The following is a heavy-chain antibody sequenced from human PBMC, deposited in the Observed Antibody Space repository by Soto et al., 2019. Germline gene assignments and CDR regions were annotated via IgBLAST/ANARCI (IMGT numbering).Heavy chain of an antibody. CDR2: MNPNSGNT. Sequence: VASVKVSCKASGYTFTSYDINWVRQATGPGLEWMGWMNPNSGNTGYAQKFQGRVTMTRNTSISTAYMGLSSLRSEDTAVYYCARERNYDFWSGYFANYYYYGMDVWGQGTTVTVSS. CDR1: GYTFTSYD. V-gene: IGHV1-8*01. CDR3: ARERNYDFWSGYFANYYYYGMDV. D-gene: IGHD3-3*01. J-gene: IGHJ6*02.